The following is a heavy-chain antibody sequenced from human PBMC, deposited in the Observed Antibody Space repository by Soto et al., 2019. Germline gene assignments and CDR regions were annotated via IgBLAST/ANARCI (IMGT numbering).Heavy chain of an antibody. D-gene: IGHD3-3*01. CDR2: INHSGST. Sequence: ASETLSLTCAVYCGSFSGYYWSWIRQPPGKGLEWIGEINHSGSTNYNPSLKSRVTISVDTSKNQFSLKLSSVTAADTAVYYCARGQPTARYYDFWSGYRHYFYYWGQGTLVTVSS. V-gene: IGHV4-34*01. CDR3: ARGQPTARYYDFWSGYRHYFYY. CDR1: CGSFSGYY. J-gene: IGHJ4*02.